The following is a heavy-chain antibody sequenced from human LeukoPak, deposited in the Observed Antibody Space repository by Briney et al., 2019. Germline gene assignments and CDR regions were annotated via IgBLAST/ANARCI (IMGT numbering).Heavy chain of an antibody. CDR3: ARQVKQQLVLYYYYYMDV. D-gene: IGHD6-13*01. V-gene: IGHV4-59*01. CDR1: GGSISSYY. CDR2: IYYSGST. J-gene: IGHJ6*03. Sequence: SETLSLTCTVSGGSISSYYWSWIRQPPGKGLEWLGYIYYSGSTKYNPSLKSRVTISVDTSKNQFSLNLSSVTAADTAVYYCARQVKQQLVLYYYYYMDVWGKGTTVTVSS.